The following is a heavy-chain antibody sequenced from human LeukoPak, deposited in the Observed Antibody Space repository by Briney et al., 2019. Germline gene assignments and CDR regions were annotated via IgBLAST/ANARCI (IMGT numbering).Heavy chain of an antibody. Sequence: SETLSLTCTVSSAYISSSPHFWAWIRQSPGKGLEWIGSISYSGTTYYNPSLKSRVTISVDTSENHFSLKLSSVTAADTAVYYCAANSADYNTLGSSYKVWGQGTLVTVSS. D-gene: IGHD3-10*01. V-gene: IGHV4-39*02. CDR2: ISYSGTT. CDR3: AANSADYNTLGSSYKV. CDR1: SAYISSSPHF. J-gene: IGHJ4*02.